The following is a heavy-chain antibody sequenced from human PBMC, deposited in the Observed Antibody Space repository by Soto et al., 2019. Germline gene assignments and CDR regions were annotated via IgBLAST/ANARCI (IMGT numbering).Heavy chain of an antibody. V-gene: IGHV5-51*01. CDR3: ARRGQQLTHGYYGMDV. CDR2: IYPGDSDI. J-gene: IGHJ6*02. CDR1: GYTFTNYW. D-gene: IGHD6-13*01. Sequence: GESLKISCKGSGYTFTNYWIAWVRQMPGQGLEWMGIIYPGDSDIRYSPSFQGQVTISADKSISTAYLQWSSLKASDTAFFYCARRGQQLTHGYYGMDVWGQGTTVTVSS.